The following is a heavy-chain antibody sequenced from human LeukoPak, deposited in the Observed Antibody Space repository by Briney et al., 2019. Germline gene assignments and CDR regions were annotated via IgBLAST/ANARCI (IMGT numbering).Heavy chain of an antibody. CDR1: GGSISSGGHS. CDR3: ARGAPFDY. J-gene: IGHJ4*02. V-gene: IGHV4-30-2*01. Sequence: PSETLSLTCAVSGGSISSGGHSWSWIRQPPGKGLEWIGYIYHSGSTYYNPSLKSRVTISVDRSKNQFSLKLSSVTAADTAVYYCARGAPFDYWGQGTLVTVSS. CDR2: IYHSGST.